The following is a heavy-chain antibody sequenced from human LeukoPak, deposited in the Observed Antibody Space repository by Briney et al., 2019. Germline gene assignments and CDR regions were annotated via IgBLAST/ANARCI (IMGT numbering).Heavy chain of an antibody. Sequence: SETLSLTCTVSGGSISSYYWSWIRQPPGKGLEWIGNIYYSGSTNYNPSLKSRVTISVDTSKNQFSLNLRSVTAADTAVVYCARVHRLVPGPFHIWGQGTMVIVSS. CDR2: IYYSGST. J-gene: IGHJ3*02. CDR1: GGSISSYY. V-gene: IGHV4-59*01. D-gene: IGHD6-6*01. CDR3: ARVHRLVPGPFHI.